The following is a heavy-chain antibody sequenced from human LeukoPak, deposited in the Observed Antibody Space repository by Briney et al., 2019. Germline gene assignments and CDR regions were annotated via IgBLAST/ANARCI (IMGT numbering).Heavy chain of an antibody. CDR1: GFTFSGSA. CDR2: IRSKANSYAT. Sequence: PGRSLRLSCAASGFTFSGSAMHWVRQASGKGLEWVGRIRSKANSYATAYAASVKGRFTISRDDSKNTAYLQMNSLKTEVTAVYYCTWYYDILTGYYFDYWGQGTLVTVSS. CDR3: TWYYDILTGYYFDY. D-gene: IGHD3-9*01. V-gene: IGHV3-73*01. J-gene: IGHJ4*02.